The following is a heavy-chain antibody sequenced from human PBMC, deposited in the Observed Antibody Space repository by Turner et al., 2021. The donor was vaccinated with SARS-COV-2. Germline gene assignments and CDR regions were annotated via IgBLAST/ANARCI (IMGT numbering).Heavy chain of an antibody. Sequence: EVQLLESGGGLVQPGGSLRLSCAASGFTFSSYAMSGVRQAPGKGLEWVSAISGSGGITYYADSEKGRFTISRDNSKNTLYLQMNSLRAEDTAVYYCAKGHSGYDLFFDYWGQGTLVTVSS. CDR2: ISGSGGIT. CDR3: AKGHSGYDLFFDY. CDR1: GFTFSSYA. D-gene: IGHD5-12*01. V-gene: IGHV3-23*01. J-gene: IGHJ4*02.